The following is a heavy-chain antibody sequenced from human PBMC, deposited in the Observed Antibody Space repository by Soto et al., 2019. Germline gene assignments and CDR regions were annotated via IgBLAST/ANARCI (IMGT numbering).Heavy chain of an antibody. V-gene: IGHV5-10-1*01. CDR1: GYSFTSYW. D-gene: IGHD3-10*01. J-gene: IGHJ4*02. CDR2: IDPSDSYT. CDR3: ARHFRYYYGSGSTLALDY. Sequence: EVQLVQSGAEVKKPGESLRISCKGSGYSFTSYWISWVRQMPGKGLEWMGRIDPSDSYTNYSPSFQGHVTISADKSISTAYLQWSSLKASDTAMYYCARHFRYYYGSGSTLALDYWGQGTLVTVSS.